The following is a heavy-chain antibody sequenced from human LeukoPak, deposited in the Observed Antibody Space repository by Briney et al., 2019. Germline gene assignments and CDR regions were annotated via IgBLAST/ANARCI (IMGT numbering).Heavy chain of an antibody. V-gene: IGHV3-74*01. CDR1: GFTFSSYW. CDR3: ARGILTGYFYFDY. CDR2: INTDGSST. D-gene: IGHD3-9*01. Sequence: GGSLRLSCAASGFTFSSYWMHWVRQAPGKGLVWVSRINTDGSSTSYADSVKGRFTISRDNAKNTLYLQMNSLRAEDTAAYYCARGILTGYFYFDYWGQGTLVTVSS. J-gene: IGHJ4*02.